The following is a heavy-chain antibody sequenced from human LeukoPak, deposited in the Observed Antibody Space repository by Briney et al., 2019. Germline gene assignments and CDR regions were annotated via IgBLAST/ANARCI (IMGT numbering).Heavy chain of an antibody. CDR1: GFTFSGHG. V-gene: IGHV3-48*04. CDR3: ARISGSGGSYYYYYMDV. CDR2: ISHSSNTI. J-gene: IGHJ6*03. Sequence: GGSLRLSCAASGFTFSGHGMNWVRQAPGKGLEWLAYISHSSNTIYYADSVRGRFTASRDNPKNSLFLQMNSLRAEDTAVYFCARISGSGGSYYYYYMDVWGKGTTVTVSS. D-gene: IGHD3-10*01.